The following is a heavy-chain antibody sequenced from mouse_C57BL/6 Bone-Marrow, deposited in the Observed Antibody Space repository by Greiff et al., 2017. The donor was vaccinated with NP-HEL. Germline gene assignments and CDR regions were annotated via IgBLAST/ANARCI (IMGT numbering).Heavy chain of an antibody. D-gene: IGHD1-1*01. CDR2: IRSKSNNYAT. Sequence: EVQLVESGGGLVQPKGSLKLSCAASGFSFNTYAMNWVRQAPGKGLEWVARIRSKSNNYATYYADSVKDRFTISRDDSESMLYLQMNNLKTEDTAMYYCVRGHYGSPWYFDVWGTGTTVTVSS. CDR3: VRGHYGSPWYFDV. V-gene: IGHV10-1*01. CDR1: GFSFNTYA. J-gene: IGHJ1*03.